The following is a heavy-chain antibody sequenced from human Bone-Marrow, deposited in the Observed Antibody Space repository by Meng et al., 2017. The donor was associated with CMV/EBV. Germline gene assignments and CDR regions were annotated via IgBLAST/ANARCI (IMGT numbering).Heavy chain of an antibody. V-gene: IGHV4-59*01. D-gene: IGHD2-2*01. CDR3: ARERIPAALNAFDS. Sequence: GSLRLSCTVSGGSISSYYWSWIRQPPGKGLEWIGYIYYSGSTNYNPSLKSRVTISVDTSKNQFSLKLSSVTAADTAVYYCARERIPAALNAFDSWGQGTMVTVSS. CDR1: GGSISSYY. J-gene: IGHJ3*02. CDR2: IYYSGST.